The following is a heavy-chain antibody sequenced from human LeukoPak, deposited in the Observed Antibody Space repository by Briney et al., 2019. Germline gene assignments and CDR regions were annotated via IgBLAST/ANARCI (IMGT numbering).Heavy chain of an antibody. V-gene: IGHV1-2*02. Sequence: ASVKVSCKASGYTFTGYYMHWVRQAPGQGLEWMGWINPSSGGTNYAQKFQGRVTMTRDTSISTAYMELSRLRSDDTAVCYCARDLEAAVAGYDYWGQGTLVTVSS. J-gene: IGHJ4*02. CDR2: INPSSGGT. CDR3: ARDLEAAVAGYDY. CDR1: GYTFTGYY. D-gene: IGHD6-19*01.